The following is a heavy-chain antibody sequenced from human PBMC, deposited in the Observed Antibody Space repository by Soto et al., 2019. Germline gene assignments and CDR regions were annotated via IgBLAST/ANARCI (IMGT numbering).Heavy chain of an antibody. CDR2: INAGNGNT. J-gene: IGHJ4*02. CDR3: ARSGLPGGITPPAGY. D-gene: IGHD1-7*01. V-gene: IGHV1-3*05. CDR1: GYTFTSYA. Sequence: QVQLVQSGAEEKKPGASVKVSCKASGYTFTSYAMHWVRQAPGQRLEWMGWINAGNGNTKYSQKFQGRVTITRDTSASTAYMELSSLRSEDTAVYYCARSGLPGGITPPAGYWGQGTLVTVSS.